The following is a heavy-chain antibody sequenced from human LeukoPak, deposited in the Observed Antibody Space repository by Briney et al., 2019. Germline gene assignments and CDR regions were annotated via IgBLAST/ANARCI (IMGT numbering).Heavy chain of an antibody. V-gene: IGHV3-21*01. Sequence: GGSLRLSCAASGFTFNSYTLNWVRQAPGKGLEWVSSIDSSSSYIYYADSVKGRFTISRDNAKSSLYLQMNSLRAEDTAVYYCARQTGSGLFILPGGQGTLVTVSS. J-gene: IGHJ4*02. CDR1: GFTFNSYT. D-gene: IGHD3/OR15-3a*01. CDR2: IDSSSSYI. CDR3: ARQTGSGLFILP.